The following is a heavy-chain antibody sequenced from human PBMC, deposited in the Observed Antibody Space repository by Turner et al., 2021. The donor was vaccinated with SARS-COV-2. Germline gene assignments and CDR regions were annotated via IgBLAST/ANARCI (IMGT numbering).Heavy chain of an antibody. D-gene: IGHD2-21*02. J-gene: IGHJ4*02. CDR2: IARDGSQK. CDR3: VKEDGDFYFDH. CDR1: AFTFSSFG. Sequence: QVQLVESGGCVVQPGGSLRLSCDASAFTFSSFGMHWVRQAPGKGLEWVGSIARDGSQKHFGDSVEGRFTLSRDNSRNTLHLQVNSLRPEDTAVYYCVKEDGDFYFDHWGQGTLVTVAS. V-gene: IGHV3-30*18.